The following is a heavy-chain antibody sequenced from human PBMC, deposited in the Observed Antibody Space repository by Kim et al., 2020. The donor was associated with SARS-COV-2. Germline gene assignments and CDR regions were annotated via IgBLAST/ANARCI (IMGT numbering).Heavy chain of an antibody. V-gene: IGHV3-74*01. CDR1: GFTFSNHW. CDR3: VRFYDILSGYSPI. J-gene: IGHJ3*02. CDR2: INNDGSST. Sequence: GGSLRLSCAASGFTFSNHWMHWVRQASGKGLVYVSLINNDGSSTSYADAVKGRFTISRDNAKNTLYLQMNSLRAEDTAVYYCVRFYDILSGYSPIWGQGTMVTVSS. D-gene: IGHD3-9*01.